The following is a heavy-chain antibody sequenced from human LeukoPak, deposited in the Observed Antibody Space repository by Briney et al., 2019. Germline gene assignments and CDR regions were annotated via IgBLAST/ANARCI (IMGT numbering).Heavy chain of an antibody. CDR2: ISSSSSTI. D-gene: IGHD2-15*01. CDR1: GFTFSSYS. V-gene: IGHV3-48*02. Sequence: PGGSLRLSCAASGFTFSSYSMNWVRQAPGKGLEWVSYISSSSSTIYYADSVKGRFTISRDNAKNSLYLQMNSLRDEDTAVYYCARDGLGYCSGGSPCPHYGMDVWGQGTTVTVSS. J-gene: IGHJ6*02. CDR3: ARDGLGYCSGGSPCPHYGMDV.